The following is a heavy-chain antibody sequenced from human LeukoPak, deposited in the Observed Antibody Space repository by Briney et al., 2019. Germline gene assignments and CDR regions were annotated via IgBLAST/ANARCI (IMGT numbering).Heavy chain of an antibody. D-gene: IGHD3-9*01. CDR3: ARQDVVLRYFDWPPKNWFDP. V-gene: IGHV4-39*01. CDR2: IYYSGST. CDR1: GGSISRSSYY. J-gene: IGHJ5*02. Sequence: SETLSLTCIVSGGSISRSSYYWGWIRQPPGKGLEWIGSIYYSGSTYYNPSLKSRVTISVDTSKNQFSLKLSSVTAADTAVYYCARQDVVLRYFDWPPKNWFDPWGQGTLVTVSS.